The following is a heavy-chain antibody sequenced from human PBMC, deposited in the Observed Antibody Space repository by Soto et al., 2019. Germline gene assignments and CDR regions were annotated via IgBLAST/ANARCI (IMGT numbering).Heavy chain of an antibody. V-gene: IGHV4-39*01. Sequence: QLQLQESGPGLVKPSETLSLTCTVSGGSISSSDYYWGWIRQPPGKGLEWIGSIYYSGSTYYNPSLKSRVTISVEPAKNQFSLKLSSVTAADTAVYYCARSPGIAAAGRFDYWGQGTLVTVSS. J-gene: IGHJ4*02. CDR2: IYYSGST. D-gene: IGHD6-13*01. CDR3: ARSPGIAAAGRFDY. CDR1: GGSISSSDYY.